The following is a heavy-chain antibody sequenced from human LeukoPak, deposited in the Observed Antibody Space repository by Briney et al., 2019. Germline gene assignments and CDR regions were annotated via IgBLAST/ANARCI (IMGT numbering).Heavy chain of an antibody. CDR3: ARDDRSGYSTLGY. CDR1: GGSMSSHY. J-gene: IGHJ4*02. CDR2: IYYSGST. V-gene: IGHV4-59*11. D-gene: IGHD3-22*01. Sequence: SETLSLTCKVSGGSMSSHYWSWIRQPPGKELEGIGDIYYSGSTNYNLSLNSRVTISLDTSKNQFSLNLRSVTAADTAVYYFARDDRSGYSTLGYWGQGTLVTVSS.